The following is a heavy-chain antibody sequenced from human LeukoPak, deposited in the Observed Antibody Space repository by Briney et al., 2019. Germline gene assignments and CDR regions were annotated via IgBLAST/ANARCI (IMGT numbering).Heavy chain of an antibody. CDR2: ISYDGSNK. CDR3: ARESHYYGSGSYTLLYFDY. V-gene: IGHV3-30*03. D-gene: IGHD3-10*01. Sequence: PGGSLRLSCAASGFSFSSYGMHWVRQAPGKGLEWVAVISYDGSNKYYADSVKGRFTISRDNSKNTLYLQMNSLRAEDTAVYYCARESHYYGSGSYTLLYFDYWGQGTLVTVSS. CDR1: GFSFSSYG. J-gene: IGHJ4*02.